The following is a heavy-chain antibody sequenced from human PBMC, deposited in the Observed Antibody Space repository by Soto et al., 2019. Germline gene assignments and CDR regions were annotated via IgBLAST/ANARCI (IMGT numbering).Heavy chain of an antibody. CDR1: GFTFSSYA. Sequence: VGSLRLSCAASGFTFSSYAMSWVRQAPGKGLEWVSAISGSGGSTYYADSVKGRFTISRDNSKNTLYLQMNSLRAEDTAVYYCAKDGPVTEAGRVGENDYWGQGTLVTVSS. CDR2: ISGSGGST. J-gene: IGHJ4*02. CDR3: AKDGPVTEAGRVGENDY. D-gene: IGHD1-26*01. V-gene: IGHV3-23*01.